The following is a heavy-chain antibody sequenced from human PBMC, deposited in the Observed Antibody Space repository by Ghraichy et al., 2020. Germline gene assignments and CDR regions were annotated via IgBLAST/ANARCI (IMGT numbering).Heavy chain of an antibody. Sequence: GSLSLSCAASGFTFSSYWMTWVRQAPGRGLEWVANIKQDGSEKYYVDSVRGRFTISRDNAKNSLFLHMNSLRAEDTAVYYCARDCSSTICYADYWGQGTLVTVSS. CDR3: ARDCSSTICYADY. D-gene: IGHD2-2*01. J-gene: IGHJ4*02. CDR1: GFTFSSYW. CDR2: IKQDGSEK. V-gene: IGHV3-7*03.